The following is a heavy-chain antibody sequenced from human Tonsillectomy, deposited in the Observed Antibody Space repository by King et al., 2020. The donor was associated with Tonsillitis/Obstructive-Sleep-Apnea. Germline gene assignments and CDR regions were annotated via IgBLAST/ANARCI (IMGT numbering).Heavy chain of an antibody. J-gene: IGHJ6*03. V-gene: IGHV7-4-1*02. Sequence: VQLVESGSELKKPGASVKVSCKASGYTFTSYAMNWVRQAPGQGLEWMGWMNTNTGNPTYAQGFTGRFVFSLDTSVSTAYLQISNLKAEDTAVCYCARRVDYSNPTSSYYYYYYMDVWGKGTTVTVSS. CDR1: GYTFTSYA. CDR2: MNTNTGNP. D-gene: IGHD4-11*01. CDR3: ARRVDYSNPTSSYYYYYYMDV.